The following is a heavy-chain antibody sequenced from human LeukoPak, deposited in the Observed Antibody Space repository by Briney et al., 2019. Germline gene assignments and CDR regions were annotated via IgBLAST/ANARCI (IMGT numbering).Heavy chain of an antibody. D-gene: IGHD2-2*02. CDR2: ISRSGGTI. V-gene: IGHV3-48*03. CDR1: GFTFSTYE. CDR3: AGYKPFWYFGY. J-gene: IGHJ4*02. Sequence: GGSLRLSCAASGFTFSTYEMNWVRQAPGKGLEWVAYISRSGGTIYYADSVKGRFTISRDNAKNSLYLQMNSLRAEDTAVYYCAGYKPFWYFGYWGQGTPVTVSS.